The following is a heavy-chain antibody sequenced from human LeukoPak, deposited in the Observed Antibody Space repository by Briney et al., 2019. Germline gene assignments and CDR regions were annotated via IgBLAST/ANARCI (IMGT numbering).Heavy chain of an antibody. D-gene: IGHD2-2*01. V-gene: IGHV1-18*01. J-gene: IGHJ6*03. CDR3: ARHDCSSTSCYGSYYYYMDV. CDR2: ISAYNGNT. Sequence: GASVKVSCKASGYTFTSYGISWVRQAPGQGLEWMGWISAYNGNTNYAQKLQGRVTMTTDTSTSTAYMELRSLRSDDTAVYYCARHDCSSTSCYGSYYYYMDVWGKGTTVTVSS. CDR1: GYTFTSYG.